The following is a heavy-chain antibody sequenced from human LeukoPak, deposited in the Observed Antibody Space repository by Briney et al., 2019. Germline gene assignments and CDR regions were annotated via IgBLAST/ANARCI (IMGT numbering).Heavy chain of an antibody. CDR2: IWYDGSNK. CDR1: GFTFSSYG. D-gene: IGHD2-2*01. J-gene: IGHJ4*02. Sequence: GGSLRLSYAASGFTFSSYGMHWVRQAPGKGLEWVAVIWYDGSNKYYADSVKGRFTISRDNSKNTLYLQMSSLRAEDTAVYYCVKGGPIVVVPVVDYWGQGTLVTVSS. CDR3: VKGGPIVVVPVVDY. V-gene: IGHV3-30*02.